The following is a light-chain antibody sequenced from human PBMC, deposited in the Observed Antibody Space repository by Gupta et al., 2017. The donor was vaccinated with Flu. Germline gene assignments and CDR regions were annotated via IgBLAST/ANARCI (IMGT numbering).Light chain of an antibody. V-gene: IGLV2-14*01. Sequence: QSALTQPASASGSPGQSITISCTGTSSDVGGYNYVSWYQQHPGKAPKLMIYEVSNRPSGVSSRFSGSKSGNTASLTISGLQAEDEADYYCGSDTSSSTRVFGPGTRVTVL. CDR3: GSDTSSSTRV. CDR1: SSDVGGYNY. CDR2: EVS. J-gene: IGLJ1*01.